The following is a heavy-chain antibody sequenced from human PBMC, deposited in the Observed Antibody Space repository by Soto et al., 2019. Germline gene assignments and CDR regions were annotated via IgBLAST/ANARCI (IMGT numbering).Heavy chain of an antibody. CDR2: ISWNSGSI. CDR3: AKDKGWAGYCISTSCIQSYGMDV. Sequence: EVQLVESGGGLVQPGRSLRLSCAASGFTFDDYAMHWVRQAPGKGLEWVSGISWNSGSIGYADSVKGRFTISRDNAKNSLYLKMNSLRAEDTAFYYCAKDKGWAGYCISTSCIQSYGMDVWGQGTTVTVSS. CDR1: GFTFDDYA. D-gene: IGHD2-2*01. V-gene: IGHV3-9*01. J-gene: IGHJ6*02.